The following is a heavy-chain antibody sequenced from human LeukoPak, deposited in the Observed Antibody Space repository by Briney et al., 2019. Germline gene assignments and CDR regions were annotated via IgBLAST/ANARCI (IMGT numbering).Heavy chain of an antibody. D-gene: IGHD3-22*01. CDR1: GFSFTTYW. J-gene: IGHJ4*02. V-gene: IGHV3-7*01. Sequence: GESLRLSCAASGFSFTTYWMSWFRQAPGKGLEWVANIKQDGTEKYYVDSVKGRFTISRDNAKNSLYLQMNSLRVEDTAVYYCARDRYDSSGYYCISDYWGQGTLVTVSS. CDR3: ARDRYDSSGYYCISDY. CDR2: IKQDGTEK.